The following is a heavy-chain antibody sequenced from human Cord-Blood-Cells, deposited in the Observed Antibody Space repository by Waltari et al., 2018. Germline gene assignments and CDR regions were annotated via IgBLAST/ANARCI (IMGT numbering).Heavy chain of an antibody. Sequence: QVQLQQWGAGLLKPSETLSLTCAVYGGSFSGYYWRWIRQPPGKGLEWIGEINHSGSTNYNPSLKSRVTISVDTSKNQFSLKLSSVTAADTAVYYCARGPRIAAADDWYFDLWGRGNLVTVSS. CDR2: INHSGST. CDR1: GGSFSGYY. CDR3: ARGPRIAAADDWYFDL. J-gene: IGHJ2*01. D-gene: IGHD6-13*01. V-gene: IGHV4-34*01.